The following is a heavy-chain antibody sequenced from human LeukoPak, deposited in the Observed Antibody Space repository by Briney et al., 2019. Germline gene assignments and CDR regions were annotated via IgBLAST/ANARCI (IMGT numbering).Heavy chain of an antibody. V-gene: IGHV1-24*01. J-gene: IGHJ4*02. Sequence: ASVKVSRKVSRYTLTVLSTHRVRQAPGKGLEWMGDLDPEDGETIYAQKFQGRVTMTEDTSPDTAYMEMSRLRSEDTDVYYCATAGIVAAGTLDYWGQGTLVTVSS. CDR1: RYTLTVLS. CDR2: LDPEDGET. CDR3: ATAGIVAAGTLDY. D-gene: IGHD6-13*01.